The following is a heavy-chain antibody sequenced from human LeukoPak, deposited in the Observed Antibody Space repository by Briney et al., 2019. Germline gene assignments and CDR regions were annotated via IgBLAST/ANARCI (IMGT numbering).Heavy chain of an antibody. CDR1: GFTFSSYA. V-gene: IGHV3-23*01. CDR2: FSGSGGST. D-gene: IGHD6-6*01. Sequence: GGSLRLSCAASGFTFSSYAMSWVRQAPGKGLEWVSTFSGSGGSTYHADSVKGRFTIFRDNSKNTLYLQMNSLRVEDTAVYYCAKEIVPPSGYYFDYWGQGTLVTVSS. CDR3: AKEIVPPSGYYFDY. J-gene: IGHJ4*02.